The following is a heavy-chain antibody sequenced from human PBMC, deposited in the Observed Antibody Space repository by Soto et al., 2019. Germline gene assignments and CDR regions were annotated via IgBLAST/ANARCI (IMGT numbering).Heavy chain of an antibody. Sequence: QVQLVESGGGVVQPGRSLRLSCAASGFTFNNYHMHWVRQAPGKGLEWVAIIWNDGSNKYYAGSVKGRFTISRDNSKNTLWLQMNSLRVEDTAVYYCARVGSWSLNFDYWGQGTLVTVSS. J-gene: IGHJ4*02. D-gene: IGHD6-13*01. CDR2: IWNDGSNK. CDR3: ARVGSWSLNFDY. CDR1: GFTFNNYH. V-gene: IGHV3-33*01.